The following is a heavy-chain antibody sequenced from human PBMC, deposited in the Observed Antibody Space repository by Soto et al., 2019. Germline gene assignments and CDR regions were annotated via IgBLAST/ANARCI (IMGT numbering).Heavy chain of an antibody. V-gene: IGHV3-23*01. CDR2: ISGSGGST. CDR1: GFTFSSYA. J-gene: IGHJ6*02. D-gene: IGHD6-13*01. CDR3: AKVVSIAAAGYYYYYGMDV. Sequence: EVQLLESGGGLVQPGGSLRLSCAASGFTFSSYAMSWVRQAPGKGLEWVSAISGSGGSTYYADSVKGRFTISRDNSKNTLYLQMNSLRAEDTAVYYCAKVVSIAAAGYYYYYGMDVWGQGTTVTVSS.